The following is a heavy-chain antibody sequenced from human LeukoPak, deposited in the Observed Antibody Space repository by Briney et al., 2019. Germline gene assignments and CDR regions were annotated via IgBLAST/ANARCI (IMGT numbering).Heavy chain of an antibody. CDR2: IYSGGST. CDR3: ARDNYGDYGMDV. J-gene: IGHJ6*04. CDR1: GFTVSSNY. Sequence: GGSLRLSCAASGFTVSSNYMSWVRQAPEKGLEWVSVIYSGGSTYYADSVKGRFTISRDNSKNTLYLQMNSLRAEDTAVYYCARDNYGDYGMDVWGKGTTVTVSS. V-gene: IGHV3-53*01. D-gene: IGHD4-17*01.